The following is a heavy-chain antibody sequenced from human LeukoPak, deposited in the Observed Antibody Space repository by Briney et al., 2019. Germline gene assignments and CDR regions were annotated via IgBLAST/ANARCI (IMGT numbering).Heavy chain of an antibody. D-gene: IGHD3-3*01. Sequence: PGESLKISCKGSGYSFTSYWIGWVRQMPGKGLEWMGIIYPGDSDTGYSPSFQGQVTISADKSISTAYLQWSSLKASDTAMYYCARPLGYYDFWSGYSTYWYFDLWGRGTLVTVSS. J-gene: IGHJ2*01. CDR3: ARPLGYYDFWSGYSTYWYFDL. V-gene: IGHV5-51*01. CDR2: IYPGDSDT. CDR1: GYSFTSYW.